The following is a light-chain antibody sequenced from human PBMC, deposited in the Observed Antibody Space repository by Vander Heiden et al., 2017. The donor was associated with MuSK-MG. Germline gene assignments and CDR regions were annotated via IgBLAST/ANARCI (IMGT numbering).Light chain of an antibody. V-gene: IGKV1-13*02. CDR3: QQVSSYPPF. J-gene: IGKJ4*01. Sequence: AIHVTQPPSSLSASVGGSVTLTCRASQGICSSLAWYQQKPGQAPKLLIYDASSLETGVPSRFSGSGSGTEFTLTISSLQPEDFATYYCQQVSSYPPFFGGGTKVEIK. CDR2: DAS. CDR1: QGICSS.